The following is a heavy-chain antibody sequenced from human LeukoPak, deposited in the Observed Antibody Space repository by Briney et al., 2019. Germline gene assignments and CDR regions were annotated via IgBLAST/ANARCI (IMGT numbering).Heavy chain of an antibody. CDR2: ISAESKYI. J-gene: IGHJ4*01. V-gene: IGHV3-21*01. Sequence: PGGSLRLSCAASGFIFSGRSMNWVRQAPGKGLEWVSSISAESKYIIYADSVKGRFTISRDDAKNSLYLQMNSLRAEDTALYFCATFETRGTTDFDYWGHGTLVTVSS. CDR1: GFIFSGRS. D-gene: IGHD4-17*01. CDR3: ATFETRGTTDFDY.